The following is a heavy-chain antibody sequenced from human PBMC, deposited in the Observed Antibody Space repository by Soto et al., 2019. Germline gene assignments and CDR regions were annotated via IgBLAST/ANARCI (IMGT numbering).Heavy chain of an antibody. V-gene: IGHV1-69*12. D-gene: IGHD3-22*01. CDR2: IIPIFGTA. J-gene: IGHJ3*02. Sequence: QVQLVQSGAEVKKPGSSVKVSCRASGGTFSSYGISWVRQAPGQGLEWMGGIIPIFGTANYAQKFQGRVTITADESTSTAYMELSSLRSEDTAVYYCARSPRDDYDSSGYYAFDTWGQGTMVTVSS. CDR1: GGTFSSYG. CDR3: ARSPRDDYDSSGYYAFDT.